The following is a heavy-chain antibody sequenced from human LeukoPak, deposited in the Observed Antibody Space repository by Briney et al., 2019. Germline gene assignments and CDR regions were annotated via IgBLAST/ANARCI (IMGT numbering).Heavy chain of an antibody. D-gene: IGHD1-7*01. CDR2: IYYSGST. J-gene: IGHJ4*02. CDR3: AREGYNWNLLDY. V-gene: IGHV4-39*02. CDR1: GGSISSTSYF. Sequence: ASETLSLTCTVSGGSISSTSYFWGWIRQPPGKGLEWIGSIYYSGSTNYNPSLKSPVTMSVDTPKNQFSLKLSSVTAADTAVYYCAREGYNWNLLDYWGQGTLVTVSS.